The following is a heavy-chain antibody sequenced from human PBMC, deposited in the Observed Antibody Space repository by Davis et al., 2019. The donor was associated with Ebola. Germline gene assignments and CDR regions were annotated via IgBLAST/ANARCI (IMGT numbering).Heavy chain of an antibody. Sequence: GESLKISCAASGFTFSSYSMNWVRQAPGKGLEWVSYISSSSSTIYYADSVKGRFTISRDNAKNSLYLQMNSLRDEDTAVYYCARDREGPYYYYGMDVRGQGTTVTVSS. CDR2: ISSSSSTI. V-gene: IGHV3-48*02. CDR1: GFTFSSYS. CDR3: ARDREGPYYYYGMDV. J-gene: IGHJ6*02.